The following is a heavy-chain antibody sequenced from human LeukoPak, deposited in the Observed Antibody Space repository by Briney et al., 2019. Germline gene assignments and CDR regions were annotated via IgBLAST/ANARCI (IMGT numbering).Heavy chain of an antibody. CDR2: INPNSGDT. J-gene: IGHJ4*02. Sequence: ASVTVSCKASGYTFTDYYMHWVRQAPGQGLEWMGLINPNSGDTNYAQNFQGRVTMTRDTSISTAYMELSRLRSDDTAIYYCAREYNWNRSFDSWGQGTLVTVSS. D-gene: IGHD1-20*01. CDR1: GYTFTDYY. CDR3: AREYNWNRSFDS. V-gene: IGHV1-2*02.